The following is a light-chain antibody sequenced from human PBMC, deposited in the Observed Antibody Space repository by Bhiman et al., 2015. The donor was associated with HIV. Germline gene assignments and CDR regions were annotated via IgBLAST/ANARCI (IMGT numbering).Light chain of an antibody. Sequence: QSVLTQPPSVSGAPGQRVTISCTGNSSNIGAGYDVHWYQQIPGTAPKLLIYANSNRPSGVSNRFSASKSGNTASLTISGLQAEDEADYYCNSYTSSSSPYVFGSGTKVTVL. V-gene: IGLV1-40*01. J-gene: IGLJ1*01. CDR1: SSNIGAGYD. CDR2: ANS. CDR3: NSYTSSSSPYV.